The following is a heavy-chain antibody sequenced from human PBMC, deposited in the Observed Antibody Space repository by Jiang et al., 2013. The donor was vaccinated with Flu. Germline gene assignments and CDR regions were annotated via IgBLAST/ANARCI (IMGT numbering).Heavy chain of an antibody. V-gene: IGHV2-70*01. Sequence: KPTQTLTLTCTFSGFSLSTSGMCVSWIRQPPGKALEWLALIDWDDDKYYSTSLKTRLTISKDTSKNQVVLTMTNMDPVDTATYYCARTLYSGYDLDHYYLDYWGQGTLVTVSS. CDR1: GFSLSTSGMC. J-gene: IGHJ4*02. CDR2: IDWDDDK. D-gene: IGHD5-12*01. CDR3: ARTLYSGYDLDHYYLDY.